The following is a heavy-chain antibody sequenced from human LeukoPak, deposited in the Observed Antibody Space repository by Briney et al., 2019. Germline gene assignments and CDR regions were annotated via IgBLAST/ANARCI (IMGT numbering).Heavy chain of an antibody. CDR2: ISAYNGNT. D-gene: IGHD6-13*01. V-gene: IGHV1-18*01. J-gene: IGHJ4*02. CDR3: ARVAAADDY. Sequence: SMGCISAYNGNTNYAQKLQSRVTMTTHTSTSTAYMELRSLRSDDTAVYYCARVAAADDYWGQGTLVTVSS.